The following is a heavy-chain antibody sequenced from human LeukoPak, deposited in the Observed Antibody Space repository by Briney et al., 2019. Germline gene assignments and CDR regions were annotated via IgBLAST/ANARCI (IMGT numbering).Heavy chain of an antibody. V-gene: IGHV3-7*01. J-gene: IGHJ4*02. Sequence: GGSLRLSCAASGSTFSNYWMTWVRQAPGKGLEWVANIKHDETEKYFMDSVKGRFTISRDNAENSLYLHMNSLRADDTAVYYCARDWGTSSLYLVNWGQGTLVTVSS. CDR1: GSTFSNYW. D-gene: IGHD6-6*01. CDR3: ARDWGTSSLYLVN. CDR2: IKHDETEK.